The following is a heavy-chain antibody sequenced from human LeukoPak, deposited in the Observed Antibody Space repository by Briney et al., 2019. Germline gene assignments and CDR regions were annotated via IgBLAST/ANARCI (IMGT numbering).Heavy chain of an antibody. D-gene: IGHD2-2*01. V-gene: IGHV3-11*01. CDR2: IAGSGETI. CDR3: ARDRRPSEYLGLHV. CDR1: RFTFSDYY. J-gene: IGHJ6*02. Sequence: GGSLRLSCAASRFTFSDYYMSWVRQAPGKGLEWISNIAGSGETIYYADSVKGRFTISRDNANNLLFLQMNSLRAEDTAVYYCARDRRPSEYLGLHVWGRGTTVIVSS.